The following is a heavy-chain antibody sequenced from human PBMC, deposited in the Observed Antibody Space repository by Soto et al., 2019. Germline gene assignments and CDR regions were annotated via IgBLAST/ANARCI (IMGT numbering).Heavy chain of an antibody. D-gene: IGHD3-10*01. CDR2: ISSSGSTI. V-gene: IGHV3-11*01. CDR1: GFTFSDYY. CDR3: AREGSGSYYTENLYYYYYYMDV. J-gene: IGHJ6*03. Sequence: GGSLRLSCAASGFTFSDYYMSWIRQAPGKGLEWVAYISSSGSTIYYADSVKGRFTISRDNAKNSLYLQMNSLRAEDTAVYYCAREGSGSYYTENLYYYYYYMDVWGKGTTVTVSS.